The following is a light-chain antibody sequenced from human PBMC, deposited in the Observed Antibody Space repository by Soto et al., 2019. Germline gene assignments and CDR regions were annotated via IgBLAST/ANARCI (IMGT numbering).Light chain of an antibody. CDR2: DAS. CDR1: QSIAKS. J-gene: IGKJ1*01. CDR3: QQYNSYSRT. V-gene: IGKV1-5*01. Sequence: IRMTQSPSSLSASTGDRVTITCRASQSIAKSLNWYQQKPGKAPKLLIYDASTLESGVPSRFSGSGSGTEFTLTISSLQPDDFATYYCQQYNSYSRTFGQGTKVDIK.